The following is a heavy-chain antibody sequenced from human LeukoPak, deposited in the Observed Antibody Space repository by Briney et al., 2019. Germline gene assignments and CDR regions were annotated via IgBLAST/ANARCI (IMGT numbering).Heavy chain of an antibody. CDR2: ISAYNGNT. CDR1: GYTFTSYG. Sequence: AASVKASCKASGYTFTSYGISWVRQAPGQGLEWMGWISAYNGNTNYAQKLQGRVTMTTDTSTSTAYMELRSLRSDDTAVYYCARGVKSDSSSWYLNYYYYYMDVWGKGTTVTVSS. CDR3: ARGVKSDSSSWYLNYYYYYMDV. D-gene: IGHD6-13*01. J-gene: IGHJ6*03. V-gene: IGHV1-18*01.